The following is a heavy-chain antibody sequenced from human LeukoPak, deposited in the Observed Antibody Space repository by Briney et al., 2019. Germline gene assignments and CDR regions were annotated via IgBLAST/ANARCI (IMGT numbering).Heavy chain of an antibody. J-gene: IGHJ6*02. Sequence: GRSLRLSCAASGFTFSSYGMHWVRQALGKGLEWVAVIWYDGGNKYYADSVKGRFTISRDNSKNTLYLQMNSLRAEDTAVYYCARDGNIAVAGLYYYYGMDVWGQGTTVTVSS. CDR3: ARDGNIAVAGLYYYYGMDV. CDR1: GFTFSSYG. V-gene: IGHV3-33*01. D-gene: IGHD6-19*01. CDR2: IWYDGGNK.